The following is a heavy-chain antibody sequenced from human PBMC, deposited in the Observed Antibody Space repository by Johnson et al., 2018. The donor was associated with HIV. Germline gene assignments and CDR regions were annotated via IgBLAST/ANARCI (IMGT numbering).Heavy chain of an antibody. CDR1: GFTFSDYY. V-gene: IGHV3-11*04. J-gene: IGHJ3*02. D-gene: IGHD1-26*01. Sequence: QVQLVESGGRLVKPGGSLRLSCAASGFTFSDYYMSWIRQAPGKGLEWVSYISSSGSTIYYADCVKGRFTISRDNAKNSLSLQMNSLRAECTAVYYWARDRWGATIDDAFDIWGQGTMVTVSS. CDR2: ISSSGSTI. CDR3: ARDRWGATIDDAFDI.